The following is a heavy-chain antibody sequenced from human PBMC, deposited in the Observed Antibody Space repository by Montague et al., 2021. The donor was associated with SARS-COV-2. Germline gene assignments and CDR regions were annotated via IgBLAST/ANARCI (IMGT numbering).Heavy chain of an antibody. CDR2: INHRGST. Sequence: SETLSLTCAIYDGSFSDYSWTWIRQPPGKGLEWIGEINHRGSTNYNPSLTSRVTISVDTSKNQFSLKMTSVTAADTAVYYCARGRQHINMVVVVVTGGEDDFDIWGQGTMVAVSS. J-gene: IGHJ3*02. V-gene: IGHV4-34*01. D-gene: IGHD3-22*01. CDR1: DGSFSDYS. CDR3: ARGRQHINMVVVVVTGGEDDFDI.